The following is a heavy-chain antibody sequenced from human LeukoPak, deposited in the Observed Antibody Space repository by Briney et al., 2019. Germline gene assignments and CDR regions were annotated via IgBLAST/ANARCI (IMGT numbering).Heavy chain of an antibody. J-gene: IGHJ5*02. CDR3: ARSPYSSSWYPFAP. V-gene: IGHV1-2*02. CDR1: GYTFTGYY. D-gene: IGHD6-13*01. Sequence: ASVKVSCKASGYTFTGYYMHWVRQAPGQGLEWMGWINPNSGGTNYAQRFQGRVTMTRDTSISTAYMELSRLRSDDTAVYYCARSPYSSSWYPFAPWGQGTLVTVSS. CDR2: INPNSGGT.